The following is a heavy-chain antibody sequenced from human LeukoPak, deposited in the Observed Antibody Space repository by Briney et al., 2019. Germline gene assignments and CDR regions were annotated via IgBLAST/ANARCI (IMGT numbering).Heavy chain of an antibody. J-gene: IGHJ4*02. CDR3: ARVNVEMPTIGSYYFDY. V-gene: IGHV4-59*01. Sequence: SETLSLTCTVSGGSISSYYWSWIRQPPGKGLEWIGYIYYSGSTNYNPSLKSRVTISVDTSKNQFSLKLSSVTAADTAVYYCARVNVEMPTIGSYYFDYWGQGTLVTVSS. CDR1: GGSISSYY. D-gene: IGHD5-24*01. CDR2: IYYSGST.